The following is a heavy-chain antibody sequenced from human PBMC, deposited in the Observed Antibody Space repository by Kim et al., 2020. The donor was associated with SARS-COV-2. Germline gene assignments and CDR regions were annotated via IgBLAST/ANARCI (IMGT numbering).Heavy chain of an antibody. CDR3: ARGLSVDIVATIWY. CDR1: GGTFSSYA. J-gene: IGHJ4*02. D-gene: IGHD5-12*01. Sequence: SSVKVSCKASGGTFSSYAISWVRQAPGQGLEWMGRIIPILGIANYAQKFQGRVTITADKSTSTAYMELSSLRSEDTAVYYCARGLSVDIVATIWYWGQGTLVTVSS. V-gene: IGHV1-69*04. CDR2: IIPILGIA.